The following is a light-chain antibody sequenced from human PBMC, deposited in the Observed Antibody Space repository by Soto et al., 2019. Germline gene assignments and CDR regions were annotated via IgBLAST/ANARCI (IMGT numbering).Light chain of an antibody. J-gene: IGLJ2*01. CDR1: SSDIGVYDF. V-gene: IGLV2-8*01. CDR3: ASYTSSSTSVI. CDR2: QVN. Sequence: QSALTQPPSASGSPGQSVTISCTGTSSDIGVYDFVSWYQQHPGKAPKVIIYQVNKRPSGVPDRFSGSKSGNTASLTVSGLRPEDEADYYCASYTSSSTSVIFGRGTQLTVL.